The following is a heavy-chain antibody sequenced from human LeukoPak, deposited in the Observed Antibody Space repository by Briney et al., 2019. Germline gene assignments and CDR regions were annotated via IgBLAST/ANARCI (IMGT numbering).Heavy chain of an antibody. Sequence: SETLSLTCIVSGGSISSSGYYWGWIRQPPGKGLEWIGSSYYSGSTYYNPSLKSRVIISVDTSKKQFSLKLSAVTAADTAVYYCARDQDYDSSGYYYLVYWGQGTLVTVSS. V-gene: IGHV4-39*07. CDR1: GGSISSSGYY. CDR2: SYYSGST. D-gene: IGHD3-22*01. CDR3: ARDQDYDSSGYYYLVY. J-gene: IGHJ4*02.